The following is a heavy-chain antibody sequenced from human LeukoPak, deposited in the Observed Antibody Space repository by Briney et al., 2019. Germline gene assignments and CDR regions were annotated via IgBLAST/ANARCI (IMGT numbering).Heavy chain of an antibody. V-gene: IGHV4-59*08. D-gene: IGHD2-8*02. CDR3: AGHHPRNTVDF. Sequence: SETLSLTCSVSGGSITSYYWSWIRQSPGRGLEWIGYVYYSGSTSYNPSLKSRVTISLDTSKNQLSLKLRSVTAADTAVYYCAGHHPRNTVDFWGQGTLVTVSS. CDR2: VYYSGST. CDR1: GGSITSYY. J-gene: IGHJ4*02.